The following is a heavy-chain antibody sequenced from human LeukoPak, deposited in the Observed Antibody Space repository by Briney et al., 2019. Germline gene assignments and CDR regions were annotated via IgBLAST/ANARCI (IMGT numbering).Heavy chain of an antibody. J-gene: IGHJ4*02. CDR3: ARDGGYYYGGNLDY. CDR2: IRTSGHT. Sequence: GGSLRLSCAASGFTFSSYSMNWVRRAPGKGLEWVSSIRTSGHTYYADSLKGRFTISRDNAKNSLYLQLNSLSAEDTAVYYCARDGGYYYGGNLDYWGQGTLVTVSS. V-gene: IGHV3-21*01. CDR1: GFTFSSYS. D-gene: IGHD4-23*01.